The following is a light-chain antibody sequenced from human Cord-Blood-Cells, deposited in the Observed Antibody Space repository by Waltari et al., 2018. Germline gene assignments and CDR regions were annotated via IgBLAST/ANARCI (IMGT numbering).Light chain of an antibody. CDR3: QAWDSSTADVV. Sequence: SYDLTHPPSASVSPGQAASITCSGEELGGQDACWYQQKPGQSPVLVIYQASKRPSVIPERFSGSNSVHTATLTISGTQAMDEADYYCQAWDSSTADVVFGGGTKLTVL. CDR1: ELGGQD. J-gene: IGLJ2*01. V-gene: IGLV3-1*01. CDR2: QAS.